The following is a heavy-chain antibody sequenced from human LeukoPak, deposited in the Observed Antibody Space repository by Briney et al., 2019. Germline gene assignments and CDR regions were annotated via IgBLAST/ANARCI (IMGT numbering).Heavy chain of an antibody. CDR1: GFTFWRYS. CDR2: ISSRSSYI. J-gene: IGHJ4*02. D-gene: IGHD2-15*01. V-gene: IGHV3-21*01. Sequence: GGSLRLSCAASGFTFWRYSMNGVCRATGEGLEWVSSISSRSSYIYYTDSVKGRFTLSRDNVNNSLYMLMNSLRAEDKAVYYCAREGDICCSGFSCHAPDYWGRGTLVTVSS. CDR3: AREGDICCSGFSCHAPDY.